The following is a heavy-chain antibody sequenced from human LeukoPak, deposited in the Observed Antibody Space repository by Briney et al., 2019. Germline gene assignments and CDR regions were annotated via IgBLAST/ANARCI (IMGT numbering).Heavy chain of an antibody. V-gene: IGHV1-2*02. CDR2: INPNSGGT. CDR1: GYTSTAYY. CDR3: TSVRAYSSAWFEY. Sequence: GASVKVSCKASGYTSTAYYIHWVRQAPGQGLEWMGWINPNSGGTNSAQNFQGRVIMTRETSINTAYMELSGLTSADTAVYYCTSVRAYSSAWFEYWGQGALVTVSS. D-gene: IGHD6-25*01. J-gene: IGHJ5*01.